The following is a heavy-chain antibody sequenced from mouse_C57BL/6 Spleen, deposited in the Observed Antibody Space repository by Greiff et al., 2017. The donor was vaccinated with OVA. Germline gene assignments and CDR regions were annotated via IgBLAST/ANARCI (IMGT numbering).Heavy chain of an antibody. CDR3: ARGGSSPYYFDY. V-gene: IGHV1-50*01. J-gene: IGHJ2*01. D-gene: IGHD1-1*01. CDR1: GYTFTSYW. CDR2: IDTSDSYT. Sequence: VQLQQPGAELVKPGASVKLSCKASGYTFTSYWMQWVKQRPGQGLEWIGEIDTSDSYTKYNQKFKGKATLTVDTSSSTAYMQLSSLTSEDSAVCYCARGGSSPYYFDYWGKGTTLTVSS.